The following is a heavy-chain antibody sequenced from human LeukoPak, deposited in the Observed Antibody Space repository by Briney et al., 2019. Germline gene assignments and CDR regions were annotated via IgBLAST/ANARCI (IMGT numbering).Heavy chain of an antibody. V-gene: IGHV3-15*01. CDR3: ATTYDISPTGY. J-gene: IGHJ4*02. D-gene: IGHD3-22*01. CDR2: IKSKPNGETT. CDR1: GFTFSNAW. Sequence: GGSLRLSCSGSGFTFSNAWMSWVRQVPGKGLEWVGRIKSKPNGETTDYAASVEGRFTVSRDDSKNTAYLQMTSLKTEDTAVHYCATTYDISPTGYWGQGTLVTVSS.